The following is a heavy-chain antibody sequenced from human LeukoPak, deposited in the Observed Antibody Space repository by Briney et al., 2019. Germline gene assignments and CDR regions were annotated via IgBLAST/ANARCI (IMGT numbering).Heavy chain of an antibody. CDR1: GYTFTGYY. J-gene: IGHJ4*02. Sequence: GASVKVSCKASGYTFTGYYMHWVRQAPGQGLEWMGWINPNSGGTNYAQKFQGRVTMTRDASISTAYMELSRLRSDDTAVYYCARADLYLEGHDYWGQGTLVTVSS. CDR3: ARADLYLEGHDY. CDR2: INPNSGGT. V-gene: IGHV1-2*02. D-gene: IGHD5-24*01.